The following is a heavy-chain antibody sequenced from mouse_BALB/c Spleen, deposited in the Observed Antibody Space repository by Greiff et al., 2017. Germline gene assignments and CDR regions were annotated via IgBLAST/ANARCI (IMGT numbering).Heavy chain of an antibody. V-gene: IGHV5-9-4*01. CDR3: ARDPSYGNYAHYYAMDY. Sequence: EVQGVESGGGLVKPGGSLKLSCAASGYTFSSYAMSWVRQSPEKRLEWVAEISSGGSYTYYPDTVTGRFTISRDNAKNTLYLEMSSLRSEDTAMYNCARDPSYGNYAHYYAMDYWGQGTSVTVSS. J-gene: IGHJ4*01. D-gene: IGHD2-1*01. CDR2: ISSGGSYT. CDR1: GYTFSSYA.